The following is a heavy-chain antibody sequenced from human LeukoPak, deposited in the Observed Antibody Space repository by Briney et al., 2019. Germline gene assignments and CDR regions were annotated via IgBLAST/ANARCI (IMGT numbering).Heavy chain of an antibody. D-gene: IGHD3-22*01. CDR3: ARGEYYDSSGCDY. V-gene: IGHV3-33*01. J-gene: IGHJ4*02. CDR1: GFTFSSYG. Sequence: GGSLRLSCAASGFTFSSYGMHWVRQAPGKGLEWVAVIWYDGGNKYYADSVKGRFTISRDNSKNTLYLQMNSLRAEDTAVYYCARGEYYDSSGCDYWGQGTLVTVSS. CDR2: IWYDGGNK.